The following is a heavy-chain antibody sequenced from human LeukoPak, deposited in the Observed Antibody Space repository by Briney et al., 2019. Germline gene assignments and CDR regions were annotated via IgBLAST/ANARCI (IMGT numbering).Heavy chain of an antibody. D-gene: IGHD6-19*01. CDR1: GYTFTSYY. V-gene: IGHV1-46*01. CDR2: INPSGGST. Sequence: ASVKVSFKASGYTFTSYYMHWVRQAPGQGLEWMGIINPSGGSTSYAQKFQGRVTMTRDTSTSTVYMELSSLRSEDTAVYYCARGVSLDGLGWLVTLFDYWGQGTLVTVSS. J-gene: IGHJ4*02. CDR3: ARGVSLDGLGWLVTLFDY.